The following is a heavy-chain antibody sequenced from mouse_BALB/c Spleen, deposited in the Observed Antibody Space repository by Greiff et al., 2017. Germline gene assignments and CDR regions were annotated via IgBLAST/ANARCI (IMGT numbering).Heavy chain of an antibody. CDR3: ARGYGYYWYFDV. V-gene: IGHV1-87*01. Sequence: QVQLQQSGAELARPGASVKLSCKASGYTFTSYWMQWVKQRPGQGLEWIGAIYPGDGDTRYTQKFKGKATLTADKSSSTAYMQLSSLASEDSAVYYCARGYGYYWYFDVWGAGTTVTVSS. D-gene: IGHD1-2*01. CDR2: IYPGDGDT. J-gene: IGHJ1*01. CDR1: GYTFTSYW.